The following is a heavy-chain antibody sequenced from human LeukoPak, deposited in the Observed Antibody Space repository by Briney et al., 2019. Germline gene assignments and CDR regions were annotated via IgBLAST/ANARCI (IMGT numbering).Heavy chain of an antibody. CDR2: IYYSGST. CDR1: GGSISSYY. V-gene: IGHV4-59*08. Sequence: SETLSLTCTVSGGSISSYYWSWIRQPPGKGLEWIGYIYYSGSTNYNPSLKSRVTISVDTSKNQFSLKLSSVTAADTAVYYCARKAVTGGRHFDYWGQGTLVTVSS. J-gene: IGHJ4*02. CDR3: ARKAVTGGRHFDY. D-gene: IGHD6-19*01.